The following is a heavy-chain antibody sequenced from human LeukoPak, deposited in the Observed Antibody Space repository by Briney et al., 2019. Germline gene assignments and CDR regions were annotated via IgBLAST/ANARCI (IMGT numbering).Heavy chain of an antibody. CDR2: IYPGDSDT. CDR1: GYSFTSYW. J-gene: IGHJ4*02. Sequence: HGESLKISCKGSGYSFTSYWIGWVRQMPGKGLEWMGIIYPGDSDTRYSPSFQGQVTISADKSISTAYLQWSSLKASDTAMYHCARREMVTIGDFDYWGQGTLVTVSS. CDR3: ARREMVTIGDFDY. D-gene: IGHD5-24*01. V-gene: IGHV5-51*01.